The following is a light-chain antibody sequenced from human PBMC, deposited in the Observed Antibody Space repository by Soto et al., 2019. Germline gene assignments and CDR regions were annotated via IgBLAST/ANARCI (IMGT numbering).Light chain of an antibody. Sequence: EIVLTQSPGTLSLSPGERATLSCSASESVSSSYLAWYQQKPGQAPRLLIYGASSRATGIPDRFSGSGSGTDFTLTISRLEPEDFAVYYCQQYGSSPPEGTFGQGTKVDIK. CDR2: GAS. CDR1: ESVSSSY. J-gene: IGKJ1*01. V-gene: IGKV3-20*01. CDR3: QQYGSSPPEGT.